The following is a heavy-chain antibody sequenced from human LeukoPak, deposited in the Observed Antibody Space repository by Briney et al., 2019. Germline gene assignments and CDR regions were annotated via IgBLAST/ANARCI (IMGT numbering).Heavy chain of an antibody. D-gene: IGHD2-2*01. V-gene: IGHV4-4*09. Sequence: PSETLSLTCTVSGSIIGDYWSWIRRPPGKGLEWIGYIYTSGSTNYNPSLESRVTISVDTSKNQFSLKLSSVTAADTAVYYCARESPEPIVVVPAARNMDFDYWGQGTLVTVSS. CDR1: GSIIGDY. J-gene: IGHJ4*02. CDR3: ARESPEPIVVVPAARNMDFDY. CDR2: IYTSGST.